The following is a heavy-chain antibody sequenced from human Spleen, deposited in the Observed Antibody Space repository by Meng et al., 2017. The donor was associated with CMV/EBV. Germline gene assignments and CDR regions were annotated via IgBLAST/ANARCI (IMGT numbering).Heavy chain of an antibody. D-gene: IGHD2-2*01. Sequence: ASVKVSCKASGYTFTSYGISWVRQAPGQGLEWMGWISAYNGNTNYAQKFQGRVTMTRDTSISTAYMELSSLRSDDTAVYYCARDQLLVPGATGPFIWGQGTLVTVSS. CDR1: GYTFTSYG. CDR2: ISAYNGNT. CDR3: ARDQLLVPGATGPFI. V-gene: IGHV1-18*01. J-gene: IGHJ4*02.